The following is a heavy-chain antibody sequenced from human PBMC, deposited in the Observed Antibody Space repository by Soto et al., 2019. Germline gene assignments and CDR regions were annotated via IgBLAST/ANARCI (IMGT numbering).Heavy chain of an antibody. CDR3: VKDWSGEKCPCMDV. D-gene: IGHD3-3*01. V-gene: IGHV3-23*04. Sequence: EVQLVESGGGLVKPGGSLRLSCAASGFNFRNHAMTWVRQAPGKGPEWVSSISRSGDSKYYVDSVKCRFIISRDNSKNTLYLQMNGLSAEDAAIYYCVKDWSGEKCPCMDVWGQGTTVTVS. CDR2: ISRSGDSK. J-gene: IGHJ6*02. CDR1: GFNFRNHA.